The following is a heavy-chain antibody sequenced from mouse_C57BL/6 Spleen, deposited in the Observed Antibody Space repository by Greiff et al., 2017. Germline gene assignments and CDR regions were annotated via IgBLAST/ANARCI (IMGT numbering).Heavy chain of an antibody. CDR3: TRFRSAVVAWSLDV. J-gene: IGHJ1*03. CDR2: IDPETGGT. V-gene: IGHV1-15*01. D-gene: IGHD1-1*01. Sequence: QVQLKESGAELVRPGASVTLSCKASGYAFTDYEMHWVKQTPVQGLEWIGAIDPETGGTAYNQKFKGKATLTADKSSSTAYMELRSLTSEDSAVYYCTRFRSAVVAWSLDVWGTGTTVTVSS. CDR1: GYAFTDYE.